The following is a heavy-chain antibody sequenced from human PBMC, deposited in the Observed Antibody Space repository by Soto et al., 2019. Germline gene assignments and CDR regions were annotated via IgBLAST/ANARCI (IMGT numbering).Heavy chain of an antibody. J-gene: IGHJ6*02. V-gene: IGHV1-69*04. CDR1: GDTFSNYV. CDR2: TIPVLGVT. CDR3: ASIVVTTRDYQFHYGVDV. D-gene: IGHD2-21*01. Sequence: QVQLVQSGAEVKKPGSSVKVSCKVSGDTFSNYVISWVRQAPGQGLEWMGRTIPVLGVTSYAQKFQGRVTIVADESTSTVYMDSTSLRSEDTAVYYCASIVVTTRDYQFHYGVDVWGQGTAVTVSS.